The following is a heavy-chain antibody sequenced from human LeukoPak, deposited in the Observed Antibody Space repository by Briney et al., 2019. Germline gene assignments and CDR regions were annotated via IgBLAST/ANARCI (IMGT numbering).Heavy chain of an antibody. CDR3: ASDLGYCSGSSCYGGDI. V-gene: IGHV3-23*01. Sequence: GGSLRLSFAASGFTFSSYAMSWVRQAPGKGLEWVSIISGSGDSTYYADSVKGRFTISRDNSKNTLYLQMNSLRAEDTAVYYCASDLGYCSGSSCYGGDIWGQGTMVTVSS. CDR2: ISGSGDST. CDR1: GFTFSSYA. J-gene: IGHJ3*02. D-gene: IGHD2-15*01.